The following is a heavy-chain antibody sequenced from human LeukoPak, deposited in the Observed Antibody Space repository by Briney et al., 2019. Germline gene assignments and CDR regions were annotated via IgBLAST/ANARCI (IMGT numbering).Heavy chain of an antibody. V-gene: IGHV3-21*01. J-gene: IGHJ5*02. CDR3: ARSGGSSTSCSP. CDR1: GFTFSSYS. Sequence: GGSLRLSCAASGFTFSSYSMNWVRQAPGKGLEWVSSISSSSSYIYYADSVKGRFTISGDNAKNSLYLQMNSLRAEDTAVYYCARSGGSSTSCSPWGQGTLVTVSS. CDR2: ISSSSSYI. D-gene: IGHD2-2*01.